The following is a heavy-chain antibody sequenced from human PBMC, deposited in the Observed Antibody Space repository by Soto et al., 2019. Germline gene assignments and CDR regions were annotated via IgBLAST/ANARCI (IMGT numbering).Heavy chain of an antibody. Sequence: GASVKVSCKASGGTFSSYAISWVRQAPGQGLEWMGGIIPIFGTANYAQKFQGRVTITADESTSTAYMELSSLRSEDTAVYYCARSYCSGGSCYSYYFDYWGQGTLVTVSS. CDR1: GGTFSSYA. D-gene: IGHD2-15*01. CDR2: IIPIFGTA. V-gene: IGHV1-69*13. CDR3: ARSYCSGGSCYSYYFDY. J-gene: IGHJ4*02.